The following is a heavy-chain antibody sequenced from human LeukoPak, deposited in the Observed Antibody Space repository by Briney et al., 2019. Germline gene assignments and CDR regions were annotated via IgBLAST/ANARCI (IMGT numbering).Heavy chain of an antibody. CDR1: GFTFSSYA. CDR2: ITGGGGAT. V-gene: IGHV3-23*01. D-gene: IGHD6-19*01. Sequence: GGSLRLSCAASGFTFSSYAMSWVRQAPGKGLEWVSAITGGGGATYYADSVKGRFTISRDNSKNTLYLQMNSLRAEDAAVYYCAKMTAVAGPIDYWAREPWSPSPQ. CDR3: AKMTAVAGPIDY. J-gene: IGHJ4*02.